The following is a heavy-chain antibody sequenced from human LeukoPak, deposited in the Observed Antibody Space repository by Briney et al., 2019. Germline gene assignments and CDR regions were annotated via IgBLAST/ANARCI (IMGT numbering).Heavy chain of an antibody. CDR3: ARDSPCGGDCYSVY. V-gene: IGHV3-53*01. CDR2: IYSGGST. CDR1: GFTVSSNY. Sequence: GGSLRLSCAASGFTVSSNYMSWVRQAPGKGLEWVSVIYSGGSTYYADSVKGRFTISRDNSKNTLYLQMNSLRAEDTAVYYCARDSPCGGDCYSVYWGQGTLVTVSS. D-gene: IGHD2-21*02. J-gene: IGHJ4*02.